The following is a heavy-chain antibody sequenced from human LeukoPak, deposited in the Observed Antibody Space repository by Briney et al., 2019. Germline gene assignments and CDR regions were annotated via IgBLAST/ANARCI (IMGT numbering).Heavy chain of an antibody. V-gene: IGHV1-8*01. Sequence: ASVKVSCKASGYTFTSYDINWVRQATGQGLEWMGWMNPNSGNTGYAQKFQGRVTMTRNTSISTAYMELSSLRSEDTAVYYCARGGYHEGTDAFDIWGQGTMVTVSS. CDR1: GYTFTSYD. J-gene: IGHJ3*02. CDR2: MNPNSGNT. D-gene: IGHD6-13*01. CDR3: ARGGYHEGTDAFDI.